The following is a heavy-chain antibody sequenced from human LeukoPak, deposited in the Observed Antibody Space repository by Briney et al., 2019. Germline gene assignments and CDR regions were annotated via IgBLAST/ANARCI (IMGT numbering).Heavy chain of an antibody. Sequence: GGTLRLSCAASGFTFSNYGMSWVRQAPGKGLEWVSAISGSGGSTNYADSVKGRFTISRDNSKNTLYLQMNSLRAEDTAVYYCAKDPFIAAAGTGYYYMDVWGKGTTVTISS. CDR3: AKDPFIAAAGTGYYYMDV. CDR2: ISGSGGST. J-gene: IGHJ6*03. D-gene: IGHD6-13*01. V-gene: IGHV3-23*01. CDR1: GFTFSNYG.